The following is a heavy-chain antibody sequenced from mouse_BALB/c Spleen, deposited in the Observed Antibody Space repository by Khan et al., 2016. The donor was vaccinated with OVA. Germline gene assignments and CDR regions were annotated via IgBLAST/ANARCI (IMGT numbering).Heavy chain of an antibody. CDR1: CFTFTNYW. CDR3: ARNGFGNYEIWDY. J-gene: IGHJ2*01. CDR2: IYPGNSDT. D-gene: IGHD2-1*01. V-gene: IGHV1-5*01. Sequence: EVQLLESGTVLARPGASVKMSCKASCFTFTNYWMHWVKQRPGQGLALIGTIYPGNSDTNYNQKFTGKAKLTAVTSTSTAYMELSSLTNEDSAVYYCARNGFGNYEIWDYWGQGTTLTVSS.